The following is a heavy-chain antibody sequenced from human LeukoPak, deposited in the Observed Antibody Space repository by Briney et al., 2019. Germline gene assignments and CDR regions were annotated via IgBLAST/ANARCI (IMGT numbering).Heavy chain of an antibody. D-gene: IGHD2-15*01. V-gene: IGHV4-39*01. CDR3: ARLWSTDCSGGTCPHQPNY. Sequence: PSETLSLTCTVSGASITNSAYHWGWIRQPPGKGLEWIGSINYRGGTHYNPSPKSRVTISADKSKNQSSLKLSSVTAADTAVYYCARLWSTDCSGGTCPHQPNYWGQGTLVTVSS. CDR2: INYRGGT. J-gene: IGHJ4*02. CDR1: GASITNSAYH.